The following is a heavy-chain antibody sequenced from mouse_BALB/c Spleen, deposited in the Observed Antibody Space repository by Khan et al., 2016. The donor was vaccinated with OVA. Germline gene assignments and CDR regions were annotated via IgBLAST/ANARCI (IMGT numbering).Heavy chain of an antibody. CDR3: AIGYDFFAS. Sequence: VQLQQSGPDLVKPGASVKISCKASGYSFTLYYLSWVKQSHGESLEWIGRVNPNNGDSAYNQTFKERVTLTLDKSSNTAFMDLRSRVSEGAAVYYCAIGYDFFASWGQGTLVTVSA. CDR1: GYSFTLYY. J-gene: IGHJ3*01. D-gene: IGHD2-14*01. CDR2: VNPNNGDS. V-gene: IGHV1-18*01.